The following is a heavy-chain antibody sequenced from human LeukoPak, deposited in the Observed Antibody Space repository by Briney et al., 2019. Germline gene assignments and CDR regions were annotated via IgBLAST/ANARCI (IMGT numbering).Heavy chain of an antibody. V-gene: IGHV1-2*02. CDR2: INLKSGGT. CDR1: GYTFTGYY. D-gene: IGHD1-26*01. J-gene: IGHJ5*02. CDR3: ARSLVVGATYPYH. Sequence: ASVKVSCKASGYTFTGYYMHWVRQAPGQGLEWMGWINLKSGGTNYAGKFQGRVTMTRDTTTSTAYMDLSRLRSVDTAVYYCARSLVVGATYPYHWGQGTLVTVSS.